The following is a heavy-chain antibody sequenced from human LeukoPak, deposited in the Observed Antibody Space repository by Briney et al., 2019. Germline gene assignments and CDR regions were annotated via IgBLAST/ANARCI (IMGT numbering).Heavy chain of an antibody. CDR2: INPNSGGT. CDR3: ARVVQLERPGYYYYYYYMDV. J-gene: IGHJ6*03. Sequence: ASVKVSCKASGYTFTGCYMHWVRQAPGQGLEWMGWINPNSGGTNYAQKFQGRVTMTRDTSISTAYMELSRLRSDDTAVYYCARVVQLERPGYYYYYYYMDVWGKGTTVTISS. CDR1: GYTFTGCY. D-gene: IGHD1-1*01. V-gene: IGHV1-2*02.